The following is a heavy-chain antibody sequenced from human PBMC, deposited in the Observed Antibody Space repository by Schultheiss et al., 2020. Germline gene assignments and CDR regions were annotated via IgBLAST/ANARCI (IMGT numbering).Heavy chain of an antibody. CDR3: ARSRYCSSTSCYRGGVDY. D-gene: IGHD2-2*01. CDR1: GYTFTGYY. V-gene: IGHV1-2*04. CDR2: INPNSGGT. J-gene: IGHJ4*02. Sequence: ASVKVSCKASGYTFTGYYMHWVRQAPGQGLEWMGWINPNSGGTNYAQKFQGWVTMTRDTSISTAYMELSRLRSDDTAVYYCARSRYCSSTSCYRGGVDYWGQGTLVTVSS.